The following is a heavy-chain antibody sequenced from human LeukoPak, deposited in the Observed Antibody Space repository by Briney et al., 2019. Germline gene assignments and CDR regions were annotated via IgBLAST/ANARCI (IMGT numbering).Heavy chain of an antibody. Sequence: GESLKISCQGSGYSFTSYWIGWVRQMPGKGLEWMGIIYPSDSDTRYSPSFQDQVTISANKSISTAYLQWSSLKASDTAMYYCARHTSSSLIWGQGTMVTVSS. CDR2: IYPSDSDT. V-gene: IGHV5-51*01. CDR3: ARHTSSSLI. D-gene: IGHD6-6*01. J-gene: IGHJ3*02. CDR1: GYSFTSYW.